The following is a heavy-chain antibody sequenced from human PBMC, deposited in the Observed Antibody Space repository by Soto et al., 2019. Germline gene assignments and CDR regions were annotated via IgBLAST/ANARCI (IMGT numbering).Heavy chain of an antibody. Sequence: GESLNISCKASGYTFTCYWIGWVRQMPGKGLEWMGFVWPGDSDTRYSPPFQGQVTISADKPTNTAYLQWSSLTAEDTAVYYCAREGVHNYTEYYFDYWGQGTLVTVSS. CDR3: AREGVHNYTEYYFDY. V-gene: IGHV5-51*04. D-gene: IGHD3-10*01. CDR1: GYTFTCYW. CDR2: VWPGDSDT. J-gene: IGHJ4*02.